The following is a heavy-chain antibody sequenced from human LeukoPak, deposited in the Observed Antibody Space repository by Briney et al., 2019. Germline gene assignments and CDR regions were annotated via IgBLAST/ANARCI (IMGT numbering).Heavy chain of an antibody. D-gene: IGHD3-22*01. Sequence: APVKVSCKASGYTFTSYGISWVRQAPGQGLEWMGWISAYNGNTNYAQKLQGRVTMTTDTSTSTAYMELRSLRSDDTAVYYCARVSPGSTYYYDSSGYWTGLNFDYWGQGTLVTVSS. CDR2: ISAYNGNT. CDR1: GYTFTSYG. CDR3: ARVSPGSTYYYDSSGYWTGLNFDY. J-gene: IGHJ4*02. V-gene: IGHV1-18*01.